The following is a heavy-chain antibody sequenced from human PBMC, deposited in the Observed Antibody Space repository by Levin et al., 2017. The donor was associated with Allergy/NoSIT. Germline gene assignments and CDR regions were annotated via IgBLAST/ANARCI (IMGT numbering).Heavy chain of an antibody. D-gene: IGHD5-18*01. CDR1: GGSINFNY. CDR2: IYYSGTT. V-gene: IGHV4-59*08. J-gene: IGHJ4*02. CDR3: ARLDTAMVNFDY. Sequence: SETLSLTCTVSGGSINFNYWSWIRQPPGKGLEWIGYIYYSGTTDYNPSLKSRVTLSVDTSRNQFSLKLSSVTAADTALYFCARLDTAMVNFDYWGQGSLVTVSS.